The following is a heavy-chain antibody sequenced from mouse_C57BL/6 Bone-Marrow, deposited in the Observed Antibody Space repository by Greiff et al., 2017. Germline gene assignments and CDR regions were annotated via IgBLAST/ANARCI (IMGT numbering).Heavy chain of an antibody. CDR1: GYTFTSYG. V-gene: IGHV1-81*01. CDR3: ARWGYDGYYDYAMDY. CDR2: IYPRSGNT. Sequence: QVQLQQSGAELARPGASVKLSCKASGYTFTSYGISWVKQRTGQGLEWIGEIYPRSGNTYYNEKFKGKATLTADKSSSTAYMELRSLTSEDSAVYFCARWGYDGYYDYAMDYWGRGTSVTVSS. J-gene: IGHJ4*01. D-gene: IGHD2-3*01.